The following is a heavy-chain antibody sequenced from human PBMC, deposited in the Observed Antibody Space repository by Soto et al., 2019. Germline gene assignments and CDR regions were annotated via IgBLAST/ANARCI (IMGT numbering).Heavy chain of an antibody. Sequence: QVQLVQSGPEVKKPGSSVRVSCTASGGTFSSYTINWVRQVPGQGPEWMGRSIPMLGMSNYAQKFQGRVMMIADKSTNTVYMKLSSLRSEDTAIYYCATNYGSGSAHFDYWGQGTLVTVSS. CDR3: ATNYGSGSAHFDY. D-gene: IGHD3-10*01. CDR2: SIPMLGMS. J-gene: IGHJ4*02. CDR1: GGTFSSYT. V-gene: IGHV1-69*02.